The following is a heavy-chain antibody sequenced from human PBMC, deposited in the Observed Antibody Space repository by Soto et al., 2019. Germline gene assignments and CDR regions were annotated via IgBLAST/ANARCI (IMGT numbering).Heavy chain of an antibody. CDR3: AKANARRGISWIWFDP. V-gene: IGHV3-30*18. CDR1: GFTFSSYG. D-gene: IGHD6-6*01. CDR2: ISYDGSNK. Sequence: QVQLVESGGGVVQPGRSLRLSCAASGFTFSSYGMHWVRQAPGKGLEWVAVISYDGSNKYYADSVKGRFTISRDNSKNTLYLQMNSLRDEDTAVYYCAKANARRGISWIWFDPWGQGTLVTVSS. J-gene: IGHJ5*02.